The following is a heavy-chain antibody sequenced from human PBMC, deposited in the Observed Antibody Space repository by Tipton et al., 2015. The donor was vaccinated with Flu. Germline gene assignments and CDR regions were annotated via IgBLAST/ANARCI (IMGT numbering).Heavy chain of an antibody. D-gene: IGHD2-8*01. CDR3: ARGPLMVYAY. CDR1: GGSFSGYY. V-gene: IGHV4-34*01. CDR2: INHRGST. J-gene: IGHJ4*02. Sequence: LRLSCAVYGGSFSGYYWSWIRQPPGKGLEWIGEINHRGSTNYNPSLKSRVTISVDTSKNQFSLKLSSVTAADTAVYYCARGPLMVYAYWGQGTLVTVSS.